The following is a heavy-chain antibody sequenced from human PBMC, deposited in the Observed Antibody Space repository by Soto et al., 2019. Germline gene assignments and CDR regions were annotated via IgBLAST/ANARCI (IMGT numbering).Heavy chain of an antibody. V-gene: IGHV6-1*01. Sequence: SQTLSLTCAISGESVSTNSATWDWIRQSPSRGLEWLGRTYYRSKWYNDYAVSVKSRITINPDTSKNQFSLQLNSVTPEDTAVYYCARDRGQWLAMRAFDIWGQGTMVTVSS. CDR1: GESVSTNSAT. J-gene: IGHJ3*02. D-gene: IGHD6-19*01. CDR2: TYYRSKWYN. CDR3: ARDRGQWLAMRAFDI.